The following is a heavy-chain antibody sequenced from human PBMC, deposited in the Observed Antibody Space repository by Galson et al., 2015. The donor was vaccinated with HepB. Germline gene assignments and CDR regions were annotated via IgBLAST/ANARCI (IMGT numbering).Heavy chain of an antibody. CDR1: GGSISSSSYY. Sequence: SETLSLTCTVFGGSISSSSYYWGWIRQPPGKGLEWIGTIYYTGSTYYNPSLQSRVTMSVDTSKSQFSLKLTSVTAADTAVFYCARLRKNGYNTPDFWGQGTLVTVSS. J-gene: IGHJ4*02. V-gene: IGHV4-39*01. CDR3: ARLRKNGYNTPDF. D-gene: IGHD5-24*01. CDR2: IYYTGST.